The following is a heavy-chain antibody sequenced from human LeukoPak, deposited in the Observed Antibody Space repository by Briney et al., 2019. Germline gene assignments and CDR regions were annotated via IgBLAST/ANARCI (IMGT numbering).Heavy chain of an antibody. CDR1: GFTFDDYG. D-gene: IGHD1-26*01. J-gene: IGHJ5*02. CDR2: INWNGGNT. CDR3: ARTSDGNWFDP. Sequence: GGSLRLSCAASGFTFDDYGMSWVRQGPGKGLEGVSGINWNGGNTGYADSVKGRFTIFRYNAKNSLYLEMDSLRVEDTALYYCARTSDGNWFDPWGQGTLVTVSS. V-gene: IGHV3-20*04.